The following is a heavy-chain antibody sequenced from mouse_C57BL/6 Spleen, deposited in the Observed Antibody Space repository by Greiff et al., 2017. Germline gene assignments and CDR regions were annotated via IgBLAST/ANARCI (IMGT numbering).Heavy chain of an antibody. V-gene: IGHV2-2*01. D-gene: IGHD4-1*01. Sequence: QVQLQQSGPGLVQPSPSLSITCTVSGYSFTSYCVPWVRQSPGKGLEWLGVIWSGGSTDYNEAFISSMSISKENSKSKVFFKMNSLQADDTAIYYCARPNWFYAMDYWGQGTSVTVSS. CDR2: IWSGGST. CDR3: ARPNWFYAMDY. J-gene: IGHJ4*01. CDR1: GYSFTSYC.